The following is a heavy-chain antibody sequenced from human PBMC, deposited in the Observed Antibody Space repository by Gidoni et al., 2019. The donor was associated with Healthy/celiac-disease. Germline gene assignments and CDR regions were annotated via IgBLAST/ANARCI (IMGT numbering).Heavy chain of an antibody. V-gene: IGHV1-69*01. D-gene: IGHD3-22*01. Sequence: QVQLVQSGAEVKKPGSPVKLSCKASGGPSSSSAICWVRQAPGQGLEWMGGNIPMFGTANYAQKFQGRVTITADESTSTAYMELSSLRSEDTAVYYCAKSNYYDSSGYRFDPWGQGTLVTVSS. CDR2: NIPMFGTA. CDR3: AKSNYYDSSGYRFDP. CDR1: GGPSSSSA. J-gene: IGHJ5*02.